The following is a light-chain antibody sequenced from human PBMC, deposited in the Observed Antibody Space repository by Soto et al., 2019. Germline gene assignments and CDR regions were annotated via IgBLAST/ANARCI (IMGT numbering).Light chain of an antibody. Sequence: EIVLTQSPVTLSLSPGERATLSCRASQSVRTYLAWYQVKPGQAPRLLIYGASTRATGIPARFSGSGSGTDFTLTISRLEPEDFAVYYCQQYGSSRQTFGQGTKVDIK. CDR2: GAS. CDR1: QSVRTY. CDR3: QQYGSSRQT. J-gene: IGKJ1*01. V-gene: IGKV3-20*01.